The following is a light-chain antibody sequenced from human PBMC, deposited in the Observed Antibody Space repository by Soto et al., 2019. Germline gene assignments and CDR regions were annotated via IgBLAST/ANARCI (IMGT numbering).Light chain of an antibody. J-gene: IGKJ1*01. CDR1: QSLLHTNGYNY. V-gene: IGKV2-28*01. Sequence: DIVMTQSPLSLPVTPGEPASISCRSSQSLLHTNGYNYLDWYLQKPGQSPQALIYLGSNRSSGVPYRCSGRGSGTDFTLKISRVEAEHVGVYYCMQPLQTPRTFGQGTKVQIK. CDR3: MQPLQTPRT. CDR2: LGS.